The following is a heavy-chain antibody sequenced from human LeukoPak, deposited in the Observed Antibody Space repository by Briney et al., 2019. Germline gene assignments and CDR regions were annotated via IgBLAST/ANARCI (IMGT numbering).Heavy chain of an antibody. D-gene: IGHD3-22*01. CDR2: IYPGDSDT. CDR3: ARSHYYGSSGYYYFDY. V-gene: IGHV5-51*01. J-gene: IGHJ4*02. Sequence: GESLKISCKGSGYSFTSYWIGWVRQMPRKGLEWMGIIYPGDSDTRYSPSFQGQVTISADKSISTAYLQWSSLKASDTAMYYCARSHYYGSSGYYYFDYWGQGTLVTVSS. CDR1: GYSFTSYW.